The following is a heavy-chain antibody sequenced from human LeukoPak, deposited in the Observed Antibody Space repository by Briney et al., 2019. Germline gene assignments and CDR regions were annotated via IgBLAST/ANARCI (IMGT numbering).Heavy chain of an antibody. CDR1: GGSISSSSYY. CDR2: IYYSGST. D-gene: IGHD4-11*01. V-gene: IGHV4-39*07. Sequence: SETLSLTCTVSGGSISSSSYYWGWIRQPPGKGLEWIGSIYYSGSTYYNPSLKSRVTISVDTSKNQFSLKLSSVTAADTAVYYCARSDYSDYECWYFDLWGRGTLVTVSS. J-gene: IGHJ2*01. CDR3: ARSDYSDYECWYFDL.